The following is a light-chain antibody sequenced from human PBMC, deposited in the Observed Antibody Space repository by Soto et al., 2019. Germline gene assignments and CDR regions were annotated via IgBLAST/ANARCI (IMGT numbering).Light chain of an antibody. V-gene: IGKV3-20*01. CDR1: QSVTSSF. CDR2: GAS. CDR3: QHYGSSPWT. J-gene: IGKJ1*01. Sequence: EIVLTQSPGTLSLSLGERATLSCRASQSVTSSFLAWYQQKPGQAPRLLIYGASSRATGIPDRFSSSGSGTDFTLTISRLEPEDFAVYYCQHYGSSPWTFGQGTKVEIK.